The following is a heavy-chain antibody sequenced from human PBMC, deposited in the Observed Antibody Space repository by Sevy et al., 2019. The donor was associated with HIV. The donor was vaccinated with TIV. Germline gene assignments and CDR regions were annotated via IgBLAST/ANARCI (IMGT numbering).Heavy chain of an antibody. J-gene: IGHJ3*02. V-gene: IGHV3-23*01. D-gene: IGHD2-15*01. CDR2: ISGSGGYT. CDR1: GFIFRSNV. CDR3: AKDGWTYAFDI. Sequence: GSLRLSCAASGFIFRSNVMSWVRQAPGKGLEWVSSISGSGGYTYYADSVKGRFTISRDNSKNTLDLQMNSLRVEDTAVYYCAKDGWTYAFDIWGQGTKVTVSS.